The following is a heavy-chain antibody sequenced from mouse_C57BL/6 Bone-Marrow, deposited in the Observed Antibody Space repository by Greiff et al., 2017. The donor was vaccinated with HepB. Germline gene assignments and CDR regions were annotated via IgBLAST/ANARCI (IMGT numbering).Heavy chain of an antibody. CDR2: IWSGGST. CDR1: GFSLTSYG. J-gene: IGHJ2*01. CDR3: ARPYDGYYAFDY. V-gene: IGHV2-2*01. D-gene: IGHD2-3*01. Sequence: QVQLQQSGPGLVQPSQSLSITCTVSGFSLTSYGVHWVRQSPGKGLEWLGVIWSGGSTDYNAAFISRLSISKDNSKSQVFFKMNSLQADDTAIYYCARPYDGYYAFDYWGQGTTLTVAS.